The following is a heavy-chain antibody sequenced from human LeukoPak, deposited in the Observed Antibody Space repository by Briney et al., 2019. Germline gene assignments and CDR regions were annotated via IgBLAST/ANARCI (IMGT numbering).Heavy chain of an antibody. CDR1: GGTFSSYA. CDR3: ATKNSIPRFSHGAFDI. Sequence: ASVKVSCKASGGTFSSYAISWVRQAPGQGLEWMGGIIPIFGTANYAQKFQGRVTITTDESTSTAYMELSSLRSEDTAVYYCATKNSIPRFSHGAFDIWGQGTMVTVSS. CDR2: IIPIFGTA. J-gene: IGHJ3*02. D-gene: IGHD2/OR15-2a*01. V-gene: IGHV1-69*05.